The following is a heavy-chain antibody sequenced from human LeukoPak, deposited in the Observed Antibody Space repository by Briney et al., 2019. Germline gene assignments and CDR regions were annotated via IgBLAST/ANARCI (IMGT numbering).Heavy chain of an antibody. V-gene: IGHV4-34*01. J-gene: IGHJ4*01. D-gene: IGHD2-2*01. Sequence: PSETLSLTCAVYGGSFSGYYWSWIRQPPGKGLEWIGEINHSGSTNYNPSLKSRVTISVDTSKNQFSLKLSSVTAADTAVYYCARGRKGWFGDCSSTSCGGKIDYWGQGTLVTVSS. CDR2: INHSGST. CDR3: ARGRKGWFGDCSSTSCGGKIDY. CDR1: GGSFSGYY.